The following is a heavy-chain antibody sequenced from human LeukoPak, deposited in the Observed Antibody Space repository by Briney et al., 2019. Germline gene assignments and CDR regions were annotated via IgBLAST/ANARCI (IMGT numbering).Heavy chain of an antibody. V-gene: IGHV3-21*01. D-gene: IGHD6-13*01. CDR2: ISSSSSYI. CDR1: GFTFSTYS. Sequence: GGSLRLSCAASGFTFSTYSMDWVRQAPGKGLEWVSSISSSSSYIYYADSVKGRFTISRDNAKNSLYLQMNSLRAEDTAVYYCAREVYSSSWSYYFDYWGQGTLVTVSS. CDR3: AREVYSSSWSYYFDY. J-gene: IGHJ4*02.